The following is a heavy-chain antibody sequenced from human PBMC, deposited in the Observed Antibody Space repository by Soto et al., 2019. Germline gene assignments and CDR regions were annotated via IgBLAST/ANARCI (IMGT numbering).Heavy chain of an antibody. CDR3: ASRDPGTSVDY. J-gene: IGHJ4*02. CDR1: GGCFTSTNC. V-gene: IGHV4-4*02. D-gene: IGHD1-7*01. CDR2: IYRTGST. Sequence: PSETPSLTCAVSGGCFTSTNCWTSVRQPPGQGLEWIGEIYRTGSTNYNPSLKSRVTISLDKSENQFSLKVTSLTAADTAVYYCASRDPGTSVDYWGQGTLVTVSS.